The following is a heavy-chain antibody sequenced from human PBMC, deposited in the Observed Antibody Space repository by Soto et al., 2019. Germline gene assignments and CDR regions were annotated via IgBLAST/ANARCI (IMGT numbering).Heavy chain of an antibody. CDR1: GFTFSSDW. CDR2: ISGSGGST. V-gene: IGHV3-23*01. CDR3: AKGRGDMVLFDY. J-gene: IGHJ4*02. D-gene: IGHD3-10*01. Sequence: GGSLRLSCAASGFTFSSDWMSWVRQAPGKGLEWVSAISGSGGSTYYADSVKGRFTISRDNSKNTLYLQMNSLRAEDTAVYYCAKGRGDMVLFDYWGQGTLVTVSS.